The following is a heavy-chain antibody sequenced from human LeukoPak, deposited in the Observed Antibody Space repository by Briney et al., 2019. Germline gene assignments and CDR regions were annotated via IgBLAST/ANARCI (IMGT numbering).Heavy chain of an antibody. Sequence: HSQTLSLTCAISGDSVFSNSAAWNWIRQPPAKGLEWLGRTYYRTKWYNDYAVSVKSRITINPDTSKNQFSLQLNSVTPEDTAVYYCARERPTGVYHYYMDVWGKGTTVTVS. CDR2: TYYRTKWYN. D-gene: IGHD3-3*01. CDR3: ARERPTGVYHYYMDV. V-gene: IGHV6-1*01. CDR1: GDSVFSNSAA. J-gene: IGHJ6*03.